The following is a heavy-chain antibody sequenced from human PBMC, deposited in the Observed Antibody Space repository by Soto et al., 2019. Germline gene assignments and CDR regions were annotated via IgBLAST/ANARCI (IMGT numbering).Heavy chain of an antibody. Sequence: GGSLRLSCAASGFTFSSYGMHWVRQAPGKGLEWVAVIWYDGSNKYYADSVKGRFTISRDNSKNTLYLQMNSLRAEDTAVYYCARAALDLRDYYGRPPHVRRSWWFDPWGQGTLVTVSS. V-gene: IGHV3-33*01. D-gene: IGHD3-22*01. CDR1: GFTFSSYG. CDR3: ARAALDLRDYYGRPPHVRRSWWFDP. J-gene: IGHJ5*02. CDR2: IWYDGSNK.